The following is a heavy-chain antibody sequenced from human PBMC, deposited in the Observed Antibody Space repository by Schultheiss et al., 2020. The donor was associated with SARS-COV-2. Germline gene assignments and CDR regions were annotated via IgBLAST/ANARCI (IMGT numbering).Heavy chain of an antibody. V-gene: IGHV3-21*01. D-gene: IGHD6-13*01. Sequence: GGSLRLSCAASGFTFSSYAMHWVRQAPGKGLEWVSSIRSSSSYIYYADSVKGRFTISRDNSKNTLYLQMNSLRAEDTAVYYCARDAPETGYSSSWYGGDAFDIWGQGTMVTVSS. CDR2: IRSSSSYI. CDR1: GFTFSSYA. J-gene: IGHJ3*02. CDR3: ARDAPETGYSSSWYGGDAFDI.